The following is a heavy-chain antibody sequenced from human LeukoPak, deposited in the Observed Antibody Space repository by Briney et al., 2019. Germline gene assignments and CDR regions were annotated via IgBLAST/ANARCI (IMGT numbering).Heavy chain of an antibody. D-gene: IGHD1-26*01. J-gene: IGHJ4*02. V-gene: IGHV4-39*01. CDR3: ARLSLIVGGIDY. CDR1: GGSISSSSYY. Sequence: SETLSLTCSVSGGSISSSSYYWGWIRQPPGKGLEWIGSVYYSGSTYYNLSLKSRLTISVDTSKTQFSLKLSSVTAADTAVYYCARLSLIVGGIDYWGQGTLVTVSS. CDR2: VYYSGST.